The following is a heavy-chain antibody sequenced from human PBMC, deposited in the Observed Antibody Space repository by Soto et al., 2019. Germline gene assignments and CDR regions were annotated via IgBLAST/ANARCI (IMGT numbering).Heavy chain of an antibody. D-gene: IGHD2-21*02. J-gene: IGHJ4*02. CDR2: INHSGST. CDR1: GGSFSGYY. CDR3: AQAGDSDLGLDY. V-gene: IGHV4-34*01. Sequence: QVQLQQWGAGLLKPSETLSLICAVYGGSFSGYYWSWIRQPPGKGLEWIGEINHSGSTNYNPSPKSRVTISVDTSKNQFSLKLSSVTAADTAVYYCAQAGDSDLGLDYWGQGTLVTVSS.